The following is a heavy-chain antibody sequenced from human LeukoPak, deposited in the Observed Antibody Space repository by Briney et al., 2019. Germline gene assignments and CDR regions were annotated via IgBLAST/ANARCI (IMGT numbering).Heavy chain of an antibody. CDR1: GYTFTDYY. CDR2: VNPNSGGT. CDR3: ARERSGKYFFDV. D-gene: IGHD1-26*01. J-gene: IGHJ3*01. Sequence: ASVKVSCKASGYTFTDYYMHWVRQAPGQGLEWMAWVNPNSGGTSYAQKFQGRVTMTRDTSISTDHMEVSSLSSNDSAVYYCARERSGKYFFDVWGQGTMITVSS. V-gene: IGHV1-2*02.